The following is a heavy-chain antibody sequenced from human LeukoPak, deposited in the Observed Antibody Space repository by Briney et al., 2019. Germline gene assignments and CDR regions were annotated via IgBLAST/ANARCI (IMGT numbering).Heavy chain of an antibody. Sequence: SETLSLTCTVSGDSISHYYCSWIRQSPGKGLEWIGYVYSSGYTNYNPSLKSRVTISVDTSKNQFSLKLSSVTAADTAVYYCARYCGGDCSDAFDIWGQGTMVTVSS. D-gene: IGHD2-21*02. CDR1: GDSISHYY. CDR3: ARYCGGDCSDAFDI. J-gene: IGHJ3*02. CDR2: VYSSGYT. V-gene: IGHV4-59*01.